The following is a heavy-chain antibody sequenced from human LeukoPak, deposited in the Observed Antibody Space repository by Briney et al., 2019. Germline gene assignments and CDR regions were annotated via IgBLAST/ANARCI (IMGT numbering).Heavy chain of an antibody. V-gene: IGHV4-39*01. CDR1: GGSISSSSYY. J-gene: IGHJ4*02. CDR3: ARGPPGYLDY. CDR2: IYYSGST. Sequence: SETLSLTCTVSGGSISSSSYYWGWIRQPPGKGLEWIGSIYYSGSTYYNPSLKSRVTISVDTSKNQFSLKLSSVTAADTAVYYCARGPPGYLDYWGQGTLVTVSS.